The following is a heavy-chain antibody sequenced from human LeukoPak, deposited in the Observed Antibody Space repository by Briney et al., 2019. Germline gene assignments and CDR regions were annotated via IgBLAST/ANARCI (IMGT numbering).Heavy chain of an antibody. V-gene: IGHV3-7*01. CDR3: ARDRSSSPYYYYYMDV. J-gene: IGHJ6*03. CDR2: IKQDGSEK. D-gene: IGHD6-6*01. CDR1: GFTFSSYW. Sequence: PGGSLRLSCAASGFTFSSYWMSWVRQAPGKGLEWVANIKQDGSEKYYVDSVKGRFTISRDNAKNSLYLQMNSLRAEDTAVYYCARDRSSSPYYYYYMDVWGKGTTVTVSS.